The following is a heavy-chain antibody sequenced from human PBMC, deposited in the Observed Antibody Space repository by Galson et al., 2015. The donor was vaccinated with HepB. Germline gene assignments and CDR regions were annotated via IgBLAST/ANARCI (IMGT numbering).Heavy chain of an antibody. CDR3: TTEGDIVVVPAAIRYYFDY. CDR2: IKSKTDGGTT. CDR1: GFTFSNAW. Sequence: SLRLSCAASGFTFSNAWMNWVRQAPGKGLEWVGRIKSKTDGGTTDYAAPVKGRFTISRDDSKNTLYLQMNSLKTEDTAVYYCTTEGDIVVVPAAIRYYFDYWGQGTLVTVSS. D-gene: IGHD2-2*02. V-gene: IGHV3-15*07. J-gene: IGHJ4*02.